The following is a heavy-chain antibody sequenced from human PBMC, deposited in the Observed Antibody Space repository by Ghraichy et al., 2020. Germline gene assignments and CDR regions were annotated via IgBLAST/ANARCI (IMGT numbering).Heavy chain of an antibody. J-gene: IGHJ2*01. V-gene: IGHV4-59*01. Sequence: SETLSLTCTVSGGSISSYYWSWIRQPPGKGLEWIGYIYYSGSTNYNPSLKSRVTISVDTSKNQFSLKLSSVTAADTAVYYCAREPLGNWYFDLWGRGTLVTVSS. CDR1: GGSISSYY. CDR3: AREPLGNWYFDL. CDR2: IYYSGST.